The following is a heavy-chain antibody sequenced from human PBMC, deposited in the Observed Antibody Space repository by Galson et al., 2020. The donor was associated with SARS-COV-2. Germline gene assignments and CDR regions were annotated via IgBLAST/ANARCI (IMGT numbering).Heavy chain of an antibody. Sequence: GGSLRLSCAASGFTVSSNYMSWVRQAPGKGLEWVSVIYSGGSTYYADSVKGRFTISRDNSKNTLYLQMNSLRAEDTAVYYCARDLWKGYDSSGTEVDYWGQGTLVTVSS. CDR1: GFTVSSNY. V-gene: IGHV3-66*01. CDR3: ARDLWKGYDSSGTEVDY. CDR2: IYSGGST. J-gene: IGHJ4*02. D-gene: IGHD3-22*01.